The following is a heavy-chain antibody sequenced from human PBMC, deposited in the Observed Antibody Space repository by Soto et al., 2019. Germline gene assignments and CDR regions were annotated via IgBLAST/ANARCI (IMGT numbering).Heavy chain of an antibody. CDR1: GESFSGYY. V-gene: IGHV4-34*01. CDR2: INHSGST. CDR3: ARTNYYGSGSYHNPAKGMDV. Sequence: SETLSLTCAVYGESFSGYYWSWIRQPPGKWLEWIGEINHSGSTNYNPSLKSRVTISVDTSKNQFSLKLSSVTAADTGVYYCARTNYYGSGSYHNPAKGMDVWGQGXTVTVYS. J-gene: IGHJ6*02. D-gene: IGHD3-10*01.